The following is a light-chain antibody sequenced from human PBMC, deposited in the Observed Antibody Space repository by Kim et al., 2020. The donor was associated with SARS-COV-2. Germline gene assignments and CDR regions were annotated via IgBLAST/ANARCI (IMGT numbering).Light chain of an antibody. Sequence: ESPGQTSSITYSGDILGDKYVCWYQQKPGQSPVRVIYEDSRRPSGIPERFLGSNSGNTATLTISGTQAMDEADYYCQAWDRSTGVFGGGTQLTVL. J-gene: IGLJ3*02. V-gene: IGLV3-1*01. CDR1: ILGDKY. CDR2: EDS. CDR3: QAWDRSTGV.